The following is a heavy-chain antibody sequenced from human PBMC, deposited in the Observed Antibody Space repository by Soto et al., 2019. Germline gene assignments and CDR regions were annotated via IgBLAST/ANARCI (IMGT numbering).Heavy chain of an antibody. CDR2: IYYSGAT. CDR1: GGSISSSNYY. D-gene: IGHD2-8*01. J-gene: IGHJ3*02. CDR3: ARGFTNGYPGNNAFHI. V-gene: IGHV4-39*07. Sequence: PSETLSLTCTVSGGSISSSNYYWGWFRQPPGKGLEWIGNIYYSGATYYNPSLKSRVTISVDTSKNQFSLRLNSVTAADTAVYYCARGFTNGYPGNNAFHIWGQGTMVTVSS.